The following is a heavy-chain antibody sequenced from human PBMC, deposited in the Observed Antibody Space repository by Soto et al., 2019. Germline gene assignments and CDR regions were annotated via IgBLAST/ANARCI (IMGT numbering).Heavy chain of an antibody. J-gene: IGHJ3*02. D-gene: IGHD4-17*01. Sequence: PXESLNISCKGSGYSFTSYWISWVRQMPGKGLEWMGRIDPSDSYTNYSPSFQGQVTISADKSISTAYLQWSSLKASDTAMYYCARPANDYGDYEGAFDIWGQGTMVTVSS. CDR2: IDPSDSYT. CDR1: GYSFTSYW. CDR3: ARPANDYGDYEGAFDI. V-gene: IGHV5-10-1*04.